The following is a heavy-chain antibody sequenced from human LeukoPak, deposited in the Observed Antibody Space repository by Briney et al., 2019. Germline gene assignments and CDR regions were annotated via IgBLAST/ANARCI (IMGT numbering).Heavy chain of an antibody. V-gene: IGHV3-21*01. CDR3: ARFMAVAGSGYFDY. CDR1: GFTFSSYS. CDR2: ISSSSSYI. D-gene: IGHD6-19*01. Sequence: PGGSLRLSCAASGFTFSSYSMNWVRQAPGKGLEWVSSISSSSSYIYYADSVEGRFTISRDNAKNSLYLQMNSLRAEDTAVYYCARFMAVAGSGYFDYWGQGTLVTVSS. J-gene: IGHJ4*02.